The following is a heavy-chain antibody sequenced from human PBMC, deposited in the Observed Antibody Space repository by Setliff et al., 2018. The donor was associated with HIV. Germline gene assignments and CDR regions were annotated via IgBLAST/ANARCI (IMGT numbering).Heavy chain of an antibody. D-gene: IGHD4-17*01. CDR3: ARGFYGDYYLDY. V-gene: IGHV5-10-1*01. Sequence: GESLKISCKGSGNSFSNHWISWVRQMPGKGLEWMGRIDPSNSNTNYSPSFQGHVTISADKSISTAYLQWSSLKASDTAMYYCARGFYGDYYLDYWGQGTLVTVSS. CDR2: IDPSNSNT. J-gene: IGHJ4*02. CDR1: GNSFSNHW.